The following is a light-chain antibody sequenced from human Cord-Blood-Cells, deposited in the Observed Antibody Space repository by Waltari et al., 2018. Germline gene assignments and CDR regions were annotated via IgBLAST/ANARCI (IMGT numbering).Light chain of an antibody. CDR2: SNK. J-gene: IGLJ3*02. Sequence: QSVLTQPPSASGTPGQRVTIPCSGSSSNTGSNTVNWYQQLPGTAPKLLIYSNKQRPSGVPDRFSGSKSGTSASLAISGLQSEDEADYYCAAWDDSLNGPVFGGGTKLTVL. V-gene: IGLV1-44*01. CDR1: SSNTGSNT. CDR3: AAWDDSLNGPV.